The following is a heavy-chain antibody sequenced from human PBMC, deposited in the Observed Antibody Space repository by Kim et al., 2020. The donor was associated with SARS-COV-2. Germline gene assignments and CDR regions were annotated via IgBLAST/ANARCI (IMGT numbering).Heavy chain of an antibody. Sequence: YNPCRQSRVTISVDTAKNQFSLKLSAVTAADTAVYYCARGTSIIIPGFDYWGQGTLVTVSS. J-gene: IGHJ4*02. V-gene: IGHV4-31*02. D-gene: IGHD3-10*01. CDR3: ARGTSIIIPGFDY.